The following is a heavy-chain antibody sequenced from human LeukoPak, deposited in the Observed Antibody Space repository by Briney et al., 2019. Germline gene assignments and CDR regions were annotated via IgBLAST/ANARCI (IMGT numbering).Heavy chain of an antibody. Sequence: GGSLRLSCAASGFTFSRYWMSWVRQAPGKGLEWVANIKQDGSESYYVDSVKDRFTISRDNAKNSLYLQMNSLRAEDTAMYYCARFGIAIIRGAPFDYWGQGTLVTVSS. CDR2: IKQDGSES. CDR3: ARFGIAIIRGAPFDY. CDR1: GFTFSRYW. V-gene: IGHV3-7*01. J-gene: IGHJ4*02. D-gene: IGHD3-10*01.